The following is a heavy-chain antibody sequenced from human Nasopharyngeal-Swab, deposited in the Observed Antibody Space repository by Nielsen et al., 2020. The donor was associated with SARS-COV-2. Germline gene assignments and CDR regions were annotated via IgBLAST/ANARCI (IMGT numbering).Heavy chain of an antibody. CDR2: ISFSGST. CDR1: GGSISSGGYY. CDR3: ASLPRIAAAGTGNDY. V-gene: IGHV4-31*01. D-gene: IGHD6-13*01. J-gene: IGHJ4*02. Sequence: SETLSLTCTVSGGSISSGGYYWSWIRQHPGKGLEWIGYISFSGSTYYNPSLKSPVTLSVDTSKNQFSLKLSSVTAADTAVYYCASLPRIAAAGTGNDYWGQGTLVTVSS.